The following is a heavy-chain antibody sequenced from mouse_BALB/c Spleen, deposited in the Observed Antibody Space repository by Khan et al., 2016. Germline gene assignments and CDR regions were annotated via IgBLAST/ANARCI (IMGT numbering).Heavy chain of an antibody. J-gene: IGHJ1*01. Sequence: VQLKESGPGLVKPSQSLSLTCTVTGYSITSDYAWNWIRQFPGNKLEWMGYIRYSGSTTYNPSLKSRISITRDTSKNQFFLQLYSVTTEDTATDYCTRSPTATRYFDVWGAGTTVTVSS. V-gene: IGHV3-2*02. D-gene: IGHD1-2*01. CDR2: IRYSGST. CDR1: GYSITSDYA. CDR3: TRSPTATRYFDV.